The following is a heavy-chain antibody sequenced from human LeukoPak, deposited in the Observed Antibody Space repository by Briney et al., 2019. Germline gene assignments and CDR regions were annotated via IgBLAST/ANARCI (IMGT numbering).Heavy chain of an antibody. CDR1: GGSISSGDYY. D-gene: IGHD5-18*01. CDR2: IYYSGST. CDR3: AREGYSYGNYYYGMDV. Sequence: SETLSLTCTVSGGSISSGDYYWNWIRQPPGKGLEWIGYIYYSGSTYYNPSLKSRVTISVDTSKNQFSLKLSSVTAADTAVYYCAREGYSYGNYYYGMDVWGQGTTVTVSS. V-gene: IGHV4-30-4*01. J-gene: IGHJ6*02.